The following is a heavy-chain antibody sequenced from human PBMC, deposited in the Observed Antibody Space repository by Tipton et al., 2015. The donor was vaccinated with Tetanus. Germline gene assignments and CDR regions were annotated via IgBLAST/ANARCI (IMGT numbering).Heavy chain of an antibody. CDR1: GYTFTGYY. CDR3: ARERGDYIYYGMDV. Sequence: QMQLVQSGAEMKKPGASVKVSCKASGYTFTGYYIYWVRQAPGQGLEWLGWIDHNSGGTVYAQKFQGRVTMTRDTSISTAYMELRSRRFDDTAVYYGARERGDYIYYGMDVGGPGTTVTV. J-gene: IGHJ6*02. CDR2: IDHNSGGT. V-gene: IGHV1-2*02. D-gene: IGHD2-21*01.